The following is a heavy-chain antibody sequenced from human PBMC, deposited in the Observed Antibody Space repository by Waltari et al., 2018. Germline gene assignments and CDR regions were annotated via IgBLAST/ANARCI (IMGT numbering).Heavy chain of an antibody. J-gene: IGHJ5*02. V-gene: IGHV4-39*01. CDR3: ARLRSNMTPCDP. D-gene: IGHD2-8*01. CDR2: IYLSGSP. Sequence: QLQLQGSGPGQVNPSETLSLTCTVSGDSISSRTYYWGWIRQPPGKGLEWIGSIYLSGSPYDTPSLTSRLSITVATPKNPFSLQLSSLTAAGAALYSCARLRSNMTPCDPWGHGTLVPVSS. CDR1: GDSISSRTYY.